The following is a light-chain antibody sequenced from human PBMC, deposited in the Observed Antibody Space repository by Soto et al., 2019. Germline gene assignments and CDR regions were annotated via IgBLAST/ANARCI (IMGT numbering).Light chain of an antibody. CDR2: KAT. CDR1: QSISSW. V-gene: IGKV1-5*03. CDR3: QQLWT. J-gene: IGKJ1*01. Sequence: DIQMTQSPSTLSASVGARVTITCRASQSISSWLAWYQQKPGKAPKLLIYKATSLESGVPSRFSGSGSGTEFTLTISSLQPDDFATYYCQQLWTFGQGTKVEIK.